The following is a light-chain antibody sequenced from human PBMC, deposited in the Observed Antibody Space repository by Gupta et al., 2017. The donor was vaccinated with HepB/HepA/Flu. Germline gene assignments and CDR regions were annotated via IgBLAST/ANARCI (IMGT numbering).Light chain of an antibody. CDR2: GAS. CDR1: QNINNC. J-gene: IGKJ3*01. V-gene: IGKV1-39*01. Sequence: DIQMTQSPSSLSASVGDRVTITCRASQNINNCLNWYQQKPGKAPKLLICGASDLQGVVPSMCSGGGSGTDFTLTSSSLQPEDFATYCYQQSNRTETFGAGTRVDFK. CDR3: QQSNRTET.